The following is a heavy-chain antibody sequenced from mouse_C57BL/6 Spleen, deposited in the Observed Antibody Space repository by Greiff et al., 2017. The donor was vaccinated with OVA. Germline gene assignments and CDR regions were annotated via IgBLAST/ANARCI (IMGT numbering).Heavy chain of an antibody. CDR1: GFTFSSYG. D-gene: IGHD2-3*01. V-gene: IGHV5-6*01. CDR2: ISSGGSYT. Sequence: EVKLVESGGDLVKPGGSLKLSCAASGFTFSSYGMSWVRQTPDKRLEWVATISSGGSYTYYPDSVKGRITISRDNAKNTLYLQMSSLKSEDTAMYYCASLIYDGYYDFDYWGQGTTLTVSS. J-gene: IGHJ2*01. CDR3: ASLIYDGYYDFDY.